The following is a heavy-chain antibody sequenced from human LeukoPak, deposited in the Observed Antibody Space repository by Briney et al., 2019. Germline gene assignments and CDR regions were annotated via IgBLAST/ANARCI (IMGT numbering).Heavy chain of an antibody. J-gene: IGHJ4*02. CDR3: ARGDGFGELLYVSY. Sequence: PSETLSLTCTVSGGSISSYYWSWIRQPPGKGLEWIGYIDYSGSTNYNPSLKSRVTISVDTSKNQFSLKLSSVTAADTAVYYCARGDGFGELLYVSYWGQGTLVTVSS. CDR2: IDYSGST. CDR1: GGSISSYY. D-gene: IGHD3-10*01. V-gene: IGHV4-59*08.